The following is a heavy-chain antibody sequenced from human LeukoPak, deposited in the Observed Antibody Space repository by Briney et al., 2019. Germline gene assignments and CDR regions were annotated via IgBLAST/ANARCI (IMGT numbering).Heavy chain of an antibody. J-gene: IGHJ6*02. CDR1: GFTFSNYW. CDR3: ARDGDYYYYGLDV. CDR2: IKQDGSEK. V-gene: IGHV3-7*01. D-gene: IGHD4-17*01. Sequence: GGSLRLSCAASGFTFSNYWMSWVRQAPGKGLEWVANIKQDGSEKYYVDSVKGRFTISRDNAKNSLYLQMNSLRAEDTAVYWCARDGDYYYYGLDVWGQGTTVTVSS.